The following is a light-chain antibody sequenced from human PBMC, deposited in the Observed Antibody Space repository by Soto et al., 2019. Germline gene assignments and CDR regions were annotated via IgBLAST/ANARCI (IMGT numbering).Light chain of an antibody. CDR2: LGS. J-gene: IGKJ4*01. V-gene: IGKV2-28*01. CDR3: MQALQTPLT. CDR1: QSLLHSNGYNY. Sequence: ILMTQSPLSLPVTPGEPASISCRSSQSLLHSNGYNYLDWYLQNPGQSPQLLIYLGSNRASGVPDRFSGSGSGTDFTLKISRVEAEGVGVYYCMQALQTPLTFGGGTKVDIK.